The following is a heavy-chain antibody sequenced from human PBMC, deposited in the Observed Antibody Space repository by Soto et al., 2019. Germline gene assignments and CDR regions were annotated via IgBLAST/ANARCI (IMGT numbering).Heavy chain of an antibody. Sequence: QVQLVQSGAEVKKPGASVKVSCKASGYTFTRSGISWVRQAPGQGLEWMGWINGYNGNTNYAQKFQGRITMTTDTPTSPAYMELRSLRSDDTAVYYCARMGDLPYYYYCMDVWGQGTTVIVSS. D-gene: IGHD3-16*01. CDR3: ARMGDLPYYYYCMDV. CDR2: INGYNGNT. CDR1: GYTFTRSG. V-gene: IGHV1-18*01. J-gene: IGHJ6*02.